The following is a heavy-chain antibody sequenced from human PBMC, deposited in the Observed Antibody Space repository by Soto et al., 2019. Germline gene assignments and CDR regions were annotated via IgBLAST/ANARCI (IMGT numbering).Heavy chain of an antibody. CDR2: IYYSGST. CDR1: GGSISSSSYY. J-gene: IGHJ6*03. CDR3: ARIWGMVRGVIINYYYYMDV. V-gene: IGHV4-39*01. D-gene: IGHD3-10*01. Sequence: SETLSLTCTVSGGSISSSSYYWGWIRQPPGKGLEWIGSIYYSGSTYYNPSLKSRVTISVDTSKNQFSLKLSSVTAADTAVYYCARIWGMVRGVIINYYYYMDVWGKGTTVTVSS.